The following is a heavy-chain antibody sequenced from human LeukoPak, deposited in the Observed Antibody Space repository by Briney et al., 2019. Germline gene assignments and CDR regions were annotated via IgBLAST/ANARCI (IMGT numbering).Heavy chain of an antibody. J-gene: IGHJ4*02. D-gene: IGHD5-24*01. Sequence: KPSETLSLTCAVYGGSFSGYYWSWIRQPPGKGLEWIGEINHSGSTNYNPSLKSRVTISVATSKNQFSLKLSSVTAADTAVYYCARGGGRWLQSCFDYWGQGTLVTVSS. CDR2: INHSGST. CDR1: GGSFSGYY. CDR3: ARGGGRWLQSCFDY. V-gene: IGHV4-34*01.